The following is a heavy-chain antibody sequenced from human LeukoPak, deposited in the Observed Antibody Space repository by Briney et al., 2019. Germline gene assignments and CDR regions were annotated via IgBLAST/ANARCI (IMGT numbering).Heavy chain of an antibody. CDR3: ARLSTRNYFDY. Sequence: ASVKVSCXASGYTFTSYGISWVRQAPGQGLGWMGWISAYNGNTNYAQKLQGRVTMTTDTSTSTAYMELRSLRSDDTAVYYCARLSTRNYFDYWGQGTLVTVSS. V-gene: IGHV1-18*01. D-gene: IGHD2/OR15-2a*01. J-gene: IGHJ4*02. CDR2: ISAYNGNT. CDR1: GYTFTSYG.